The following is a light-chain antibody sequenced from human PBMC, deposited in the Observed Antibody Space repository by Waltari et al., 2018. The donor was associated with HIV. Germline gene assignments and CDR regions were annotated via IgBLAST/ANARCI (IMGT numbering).Light chain of an antibody. V-gene: IGKV3-15*01. J-gene: IGKJ2*01. CDR3: QQFHDWPLYT. CDR2: AAS. Sequence: TQSPATLSVSPGAKITLSCRASQNIGSKLAWYQHKPGQAPWRLTSAASTRAPGVPARFSGSGFGTDFTLTINNLESGDFAIYYCQQFHDWPLYTFGQGTKLE. CDR1: QNIGSK.